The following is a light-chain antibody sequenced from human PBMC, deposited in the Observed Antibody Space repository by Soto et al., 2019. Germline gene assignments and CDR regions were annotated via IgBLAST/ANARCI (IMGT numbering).Light chain of an antibody. J-gene: IGLJ3*02. CDR1: SSNIGAGYD. CDR3: QSYDSSLSAWV. Sequence: QSVLTQPPSVSGAPGQRVTISCTESSSNIGAGYDVHWYQQIPGTAPKLLIYLNNNRPSGVPDRLSGSKSGTSASLAITGLKAEDEADYYCQSYDSSLSAWVFGGGTKLTVL. CDR2: LNN. V-gene: IGLV1-40*01.